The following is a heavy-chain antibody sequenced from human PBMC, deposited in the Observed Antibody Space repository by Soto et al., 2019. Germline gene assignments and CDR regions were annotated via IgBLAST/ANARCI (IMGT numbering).Heavy chain of an antibody. V-gene: IGHV4-30-2*01. CDR1: GGSISSGNFS. J-gene: IGHJ2*01. CDR3: ARVKVGDLFRFNWFFDL. D-gene: IGHD3-3*01. CDR2: IFHTGST. Sequence: PSETLSLTCTVSGGSISSGNFSWTWIRQPPGKGLEWIAYIFHTGSTFYNSSLKPRVSISVDRSKNQFSLKLKSVTETATAVYYCARVKVGDLFRFNWFFDLWGSGTLVTVSS.